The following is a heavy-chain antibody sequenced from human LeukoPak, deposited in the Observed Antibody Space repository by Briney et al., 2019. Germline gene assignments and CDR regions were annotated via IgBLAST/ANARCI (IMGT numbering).Heavy chain of an antibody. CDR3: AGSGSYAYDY. Sequence: PSETLSLTCAVYGGSFSGYYWSWIRQPPGKGLEWIGEINHSGSTNYNPSLKSRVTISVDTSKNQFSLKLSSVTAADTAVYYCAGSGSYAYDYWGREPWSPSPQ. D-gene: IGHD1-26*01. J-gene: IGHJ4*02. CDR1: GGSFSGYY. V-gene: IGHV4-34*01. CDR2: INHSGST.